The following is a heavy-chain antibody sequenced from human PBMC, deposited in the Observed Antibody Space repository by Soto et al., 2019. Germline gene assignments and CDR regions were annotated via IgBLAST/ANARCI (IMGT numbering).Heavy chain of an antibody. Sequence: QITLKESGPTLVKPTQTLTLTCTFSGFSLSTSGVGVGWIRQPPGKALEWLALIYWDDDKRYSPSLKSRLTIXKXTXXNQVVLTMTNMDPVDTATYYCARRDIVATIGEFDYWGQGTLVTVSS. CDR1: GFSLSTSGVG. J-gene: IGHJ4*02. V-gene: IGHV2-5*02. D-gene: IGHD5-12*01. CDR2: IYWDDDK. CDR3: ARRDIVATIGEFDY.